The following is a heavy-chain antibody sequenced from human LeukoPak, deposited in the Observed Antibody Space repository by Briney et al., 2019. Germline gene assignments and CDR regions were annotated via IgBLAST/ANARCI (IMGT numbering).Heavy chain of an antibody. CDR3: ARGGWTTVITGHAFDI. J-gene: IGHJ3*02. CDR1: GGSISNYY. CDR2: IYYSGST. V-gene: IGHV4-59*01. D-gene: IGHD4-17*01. Sequence: SETLSLTCTVPGGSISNYYWSWIRQPPGKGLEWIGYIYYSGSTNYNPSLKSRVTISVDTSKNQFSLKLSSVTAADTAVYYCARGGWTTVITGHAFDIWGQGTMVTVSS.